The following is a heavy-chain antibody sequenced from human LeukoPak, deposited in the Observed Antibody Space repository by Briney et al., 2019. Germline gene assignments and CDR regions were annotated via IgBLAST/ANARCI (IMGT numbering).Heavy chain of an antibody. CDR3: ARRWNYGRNYYIDA. V-gene: IGHV4-34*01. D-gene: IGHD1-7*01. J-gene: IGHJ6*03. Sequence: SSETLSLTCAVSGGSFSNNYWSWIRQPPGKGLEWIGEINDSGRINYNPSLMSRVTVSVDTSKNHFSLRLTSVTATDTAVYYCARRWNYGRNYYIDAWGNGATVSVSS. CDR2: INDSGRI. CDR1: GGSFSNNY.